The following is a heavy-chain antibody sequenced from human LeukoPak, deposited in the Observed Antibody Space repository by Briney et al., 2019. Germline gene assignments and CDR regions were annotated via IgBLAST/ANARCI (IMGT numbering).Heavy chain of an antibody. CDR3: AKQYYDILTKGTYYYYYMDV. D-gene: IGHD3-9*01. J-gene: IGHJ6*03. V-gene: IGHV3-23*01. Sequence: GSLRLSCAASGFTFSSYTMSWVRQAPGKGLEWVSAIYGSGGNSYYADSVRGRFTISRDNSKNTLYLQMNRLRAEDTAVYYCAKQYYDILTKGTYYYYYMDVWGKGTTVTVSS. CDR2: IYGSGGNS. CDR1: GFTFSSYT.